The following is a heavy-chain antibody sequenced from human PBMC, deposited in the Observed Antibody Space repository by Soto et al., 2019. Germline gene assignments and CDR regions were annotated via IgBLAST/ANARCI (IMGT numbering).Heavy chain of an antibody. CDR3: ARGPLIVDTALYFEP. J-gene: IGHJ4*02. Sequence: EVQLVESGGGLVKPGGSLRLSCAASGFPFISYSMNWVRQAPGKGLAWVSSISSTSGYIYYADSVKGRFTISRANAKNSLYLQLNSLRADDTAVYYCARGPLIVDTALYFEPWGQGTLVTVSS. CDR1: GFPFISYS. CDR2: ISSTSGYI. V-gene: IGHV3-21*01. D-gene: IGHD1-26*01.